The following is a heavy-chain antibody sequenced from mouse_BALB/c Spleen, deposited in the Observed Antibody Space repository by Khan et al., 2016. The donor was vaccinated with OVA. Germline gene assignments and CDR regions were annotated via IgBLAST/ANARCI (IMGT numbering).Heavy chain of an antibody. CDR2: ISYSGST. CDR3: ARTARIKY. Sequence: EVKLLESGPGLVKPSQSLSLTCTVTGYSITSVYGWHWIRQFPGNKLEWMGYISYSGSTNYNPSLKSRISITRDTSKNQFFLQLNSVTTEEPATYYCARTARIKYWGQGTTLTVSS. D-gene: IGHD1-2*01. CDR1: GYSITSVYG. V-gene: IGHV3-1*02. J-gene: IGHJ2*01.